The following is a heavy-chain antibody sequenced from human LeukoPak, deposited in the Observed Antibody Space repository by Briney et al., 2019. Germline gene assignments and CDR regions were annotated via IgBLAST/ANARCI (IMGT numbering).Heavy chain of an antibody. V-gene: IGHV3-30*03. CDR1: GFTFSSYG. J-gene: IGHJ6*03. CDR2: ISYDGSAK. CDR3: ARVAQGATTENYYYYYMDV. Sequence: QAGRSLRLSCAASGFTFSSYGMHWVRQAPGKGLEWVAVISYDGSAKYYADSVKGRLTISRDNSKNTLYLQMNSLRAEDTAVYYCARVAQGATTENYYYYYMDVWGKGTTVTVSS. D-gene: IGHD4-11*01.